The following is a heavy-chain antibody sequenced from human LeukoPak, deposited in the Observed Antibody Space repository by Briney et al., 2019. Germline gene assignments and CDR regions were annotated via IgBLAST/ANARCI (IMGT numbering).Heavy chain of an antibody. CDR1: GFTFTSTA. V-gene: IGHV1-58*01. J-gene: IGHJ4*02. CDR3: ASDPPYTSSSAW. CDR2: ILVGSGNT. Sequence: SVNVSCKASGFTFTSTAVQWVRQARGQRLEWIGWILVGSGNTNYAQMFQERVTLTWDVSTSTAYMVLSSLRSEDTAIYYCASDPPYTSSSAWWGQGTLVTVSS. D-gene: IGHD2-2*01.